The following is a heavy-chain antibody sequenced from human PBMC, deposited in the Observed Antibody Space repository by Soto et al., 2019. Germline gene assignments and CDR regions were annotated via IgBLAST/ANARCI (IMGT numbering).Heavy chain of an antibody. CDR2: ISDDGSNK. J-gene: IGHJ6*02. CDR3: AKVGTGTKDYYHYGMDV. Sequence: QVQLVESGGGVVQPGRSLRLSCAASGFTFSNYGMHWVRQAPGKGLEWVAVISDDGSNKHYADSVKGRFTISRDNSKNTLYLQMNSLRAEDTAVYYCAKVGTGTKDYYHYGMDVWGQGTTVTVSS. V-gene: IGHV3-30*18. D-gene: IGHD1-7*01. CDR1: GFTFSNYG.